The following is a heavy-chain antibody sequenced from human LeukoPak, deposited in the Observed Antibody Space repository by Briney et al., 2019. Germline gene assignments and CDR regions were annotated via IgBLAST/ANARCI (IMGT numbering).Heavy chain of an antibody. V-gene: IGHV1-8*03. Sequence: ASVNLSCYASGYTFTSYDINWVRHAPGQGHERMGWMNPNSGSTGYAQEFQGRVTITRNTSISTAYMELSGLRSEDTAVYYCARGRSTGYPYYFEYWGQGTLVTVSS. CDR1: GYTFTSYD. CDR2: MNPNSGST. D-gene: IGHD5-12*01. J-gene: IGHJ4*02. CDR3: ARGRSTGYPYYFEY.